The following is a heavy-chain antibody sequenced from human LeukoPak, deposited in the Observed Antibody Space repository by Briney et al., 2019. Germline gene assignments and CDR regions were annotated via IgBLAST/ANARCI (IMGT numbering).Heavy chain of an antibody. CDR3: ARDNYDSSGRAGLD. CDR1: GGSISSGGYY. CDR2: IYYSGST. D-gene: IGHD3-22*01. J-gene: IGHJ4*02. V-gene: IGHV4-31*03. Sequence: PSETLSLTCTVSGGSISSGGYYWSWIRQHPGKGLEWIGYIYYSGSTYYNPSLKSRVTISVDTSKNQFSLKLSSVTAADTAVYYCARDNYDSSGRAGLDWDQGTLVTVSS.